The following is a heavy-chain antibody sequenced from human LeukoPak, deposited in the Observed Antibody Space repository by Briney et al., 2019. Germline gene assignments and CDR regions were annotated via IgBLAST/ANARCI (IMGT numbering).Heavy chain of an antibody. V-gene: IGHV3-7*01. CDR1: GFPLSSYA. CDR2: IKDDGSGK. J-gene: IGHJ4*02. Sequence: QPGGSLRLSCAASGFPLSSYAMSWVRQAPGKGLEWVDNIKDDGSGKYYVDSLKGRFTISRDNAKNSLYLQMNSLRAEDTAVYYCARVGYSSSWSPSDYWGQGALVTVSS. CDR3: ARVGYSSSWSPSDY. D-gene: IGHD6-13*01.